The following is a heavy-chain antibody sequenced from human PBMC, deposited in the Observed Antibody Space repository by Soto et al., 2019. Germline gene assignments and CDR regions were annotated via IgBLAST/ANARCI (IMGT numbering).Heavy chain of an antibody. V-gene: IGHV1-69*04. CDR3: ARDLEVAANYYYYYYMDV. J-gene: IGHJ6*03. Sequence: SVKVSWKASGGSISIYTISWVRQAPGQGLEWMGRIIPILGIANYAQKFQGRVTITADKSTSTAYMELSSLRSEDTAVYYCARDLEVAANYYYYYYMDVWGKGTTVTVSS. D-gene: IGHD2-15*01. CDR1: GGSISIYT. CDR2: IIPILGIA.